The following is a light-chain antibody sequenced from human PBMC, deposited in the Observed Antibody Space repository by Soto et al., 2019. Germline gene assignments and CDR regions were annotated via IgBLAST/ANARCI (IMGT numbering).Light chain of an antibody. J-gene: IGKJ3*01. CDR1: QSISSY. V-gene: IGKV1-39*01. CDR3: QQSYSTPLT. Sequence: DIQMTQSPSSLSASVGDRVTITCRASQSISSYLNWYQQKPGKAPKLLIYAASSVQSGVPSRFSGSGSGTDFTLTISSLRPEDFATYYCQQSYSTPLTFGPGTKVDIK. CDR2: AAS.